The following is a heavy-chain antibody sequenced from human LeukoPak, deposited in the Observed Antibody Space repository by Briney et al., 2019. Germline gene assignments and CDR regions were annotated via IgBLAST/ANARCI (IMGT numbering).Heavy chain of an antibody. CDR3: ATDLGNYYGSGSYRAFDI. CDR1: GYTLIELS. Sequence: ASVKVSCKVSGYTLIELSMHWVRQAPGKGLEWMGGFDPEDGETIYAQKFQGRVTMTEDTSTDTAYMELSSLRSEDTAVYYCATDLGNYYGSGSYRAFDIWGQGTMVTVSS. J-gene: IGHJ3*02. V-gene: IGHV1-24*01. CDR2: FDPEDGET. D-gene: IGHD3-10*01.